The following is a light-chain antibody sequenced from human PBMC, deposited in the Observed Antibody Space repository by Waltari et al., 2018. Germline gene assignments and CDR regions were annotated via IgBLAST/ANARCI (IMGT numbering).Light chain of an antibody. CDR3: SSRELSGHVV. Sequence: SSDLTQDPAVSVALGQTVRITCQGDILITDYGNWCRQKPGQPPELVVYGKNNRPSGTTDRFSATGSGNKACVIISGDQAEDEADYYCSSRELSGHVVFGGGTRLTVL. J-gene: IGLJ2*01. CDR2: GKN. CDR1: ILITDY. V-gene: IGLV3-19*01.